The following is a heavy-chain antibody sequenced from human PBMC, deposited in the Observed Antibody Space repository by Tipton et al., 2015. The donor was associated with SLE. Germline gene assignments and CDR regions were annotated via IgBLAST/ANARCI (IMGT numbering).Heavy chain of an antibody. J-gene: IGHJ4*02. V-gene: IGHV4-39*07. Sequence: WFRQAPGKGLEWIGSIYYSGSTYYNPSLKSRVTISVDTSKNQFSLKLSSVTAADTAVYYCARGGNISGSYYAVDYWGQGTLVTVSS. CDR3: ARGGNISGSYYAVDY. CDR2: IYYSGST. D-gene: IGHD1-26*01.